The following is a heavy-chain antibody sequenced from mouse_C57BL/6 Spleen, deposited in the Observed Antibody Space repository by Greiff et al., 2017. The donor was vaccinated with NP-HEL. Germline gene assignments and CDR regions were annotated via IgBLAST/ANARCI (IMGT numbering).Heavy chain of an antibody. D-gene: IGHD2-4*01. CDR1: GFSLPSYG. CDR2: IWSDGST. V-gene: IGHV2-6-1*01. Sequence: QVQLKESGPGLVAPSQSLSITCTVSGFSLPSYGIHWVRQPPGKGLEWLVVIWSDGSTAYNSALKSRLSISKDNSKSQVFLKMNSLQTDDTAMYYCARHGEEYDYDGGYAMDYWGQGTSVTVSS. J-gene: IGHJ4*01. CDR3: ARHGEEYDYDGGYAMDY.